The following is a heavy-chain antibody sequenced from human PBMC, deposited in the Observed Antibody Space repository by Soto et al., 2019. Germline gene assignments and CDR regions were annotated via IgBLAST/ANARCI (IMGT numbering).Heavy chain of an antibody. V-gene: IGHV4-59*01. J-gene: IGHJ5*02. CDR1: AASIITYY. CDR2: VYNRGNT. Sequence: SETLSPTCTVSAASIITYYRSCIRHPPGKLLEWIGYVYNRGNTKYNPSLKSRVTIWEDMSKNQLTLRLRSVTAANTAISHCPRDSQHTYGICFDPWGQGTLVTVSS. CDR3: PRDSQHTYGICFDP. D-gene: IGHD4-17*01.